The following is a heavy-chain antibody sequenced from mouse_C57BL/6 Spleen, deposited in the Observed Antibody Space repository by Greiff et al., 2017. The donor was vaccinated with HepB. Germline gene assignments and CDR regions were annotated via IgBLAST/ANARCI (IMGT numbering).Heavy chain of an antibody. Sequence: QVQLKESGPGLVQPSQSLSITCTVSGFSLTSYGVHWVRQSPGKGLEWLGVIWSGGSHDYNAALISRLSISKDNSKSQVSFKRNSLQADYTAIYYCARKYFDVWGTGTTVTVSS. CDR1: GFSLTSYG. V-gene: IGHV2-2*01. J-gene: IGHJ1*03. CDR3: ARKYFDV. CDR2: IWSGGSH.